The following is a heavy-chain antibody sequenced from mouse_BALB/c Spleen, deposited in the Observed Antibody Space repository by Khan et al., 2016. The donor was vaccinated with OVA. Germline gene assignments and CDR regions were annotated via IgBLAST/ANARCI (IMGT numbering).Heavy chain of an antibody. CDR1: GFSLTTYG. CDR3: ARKTYTDAFTD. Sequence: QVQLKQSGPGLVQPSQSLSITCTVSGFSLTTYGVHWVRQSPGKGLEWLGVIRSGGNTDYNAAFISRLSITQDNSKSQVYFKLNSLQAEDTARYYWARKTYTDAFTDWGPGTLGTVSA. J-gene: IGHJ3*01. CDR2: IRSGGNT. V-gene: IGHV2-2*01. D-gene: IGHD1-1*01.